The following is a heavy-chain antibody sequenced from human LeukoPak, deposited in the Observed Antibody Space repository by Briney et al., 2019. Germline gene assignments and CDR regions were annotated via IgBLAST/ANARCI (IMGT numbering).Heavy chain of an antibody. CDR1: GGTFSSYA. CDR2: VIPIFGTA. Sequence: SVEVSCKASGGTFSSYAISWVRQAPGQGLEWMGGVIPIFGTANYAQKFQGRVTITADESTSTAYMELSSLRSEDTAVYYCARVPRGYYYYYGMDVWGQGTTVTVSS. CDR3: ARVPRGYYYYYGMDV. J-gene: IGHJ6*02. V-gene: IGHV1-69*13.